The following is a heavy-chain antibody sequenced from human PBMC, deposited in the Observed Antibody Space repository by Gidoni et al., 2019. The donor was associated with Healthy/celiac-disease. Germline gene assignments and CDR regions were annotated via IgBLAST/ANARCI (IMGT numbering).Heavy chain of an antibody. CDR3: ASISSGWYSPFDY. Sequence: QLQLQESGPGLVMPSETLSLTCTVSGRSISSSRYYRGWLRQPPGKGREWIGSIYYSGSTYYNPSIKSRVAISVDTSKNQFSLKLSCVTAAETAVYYCASISSGWYSPFDYWGQGTLVTVSS. J-gene: IGHJ4*02. V-gene: IGHV4-39*01. CDR2: IYYSGST. D-gene: IGHD6-19*01. CDR1: GRSISSSRYY.